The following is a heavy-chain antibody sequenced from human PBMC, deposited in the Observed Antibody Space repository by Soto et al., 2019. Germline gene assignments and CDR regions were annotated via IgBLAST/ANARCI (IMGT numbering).Heavy chain of an antibody. D-gene: IGHD1-26*01. Sequence: EVQLVESGGGLVQPGGSLRLSCAASGFTFSNYDMHWVRQATGKGLEWVSAIGTAGDTYYPGSVKGRFTISRENAKNSLYLQMNSLRAEDTAIYYCTREGGYHIDNWGQGTLVTVSS. CDR3: TREGGYHIDN. V-gene: IGHV3-13*01. CDR2: IGTAGDT. J-gene: IGHJ4*02. CDR1: GFTFSNYD.